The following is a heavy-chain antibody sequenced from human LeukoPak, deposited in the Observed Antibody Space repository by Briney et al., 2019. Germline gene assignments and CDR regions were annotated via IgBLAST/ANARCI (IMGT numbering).Heavy chain of an antibody. D-gene: IGHD2-2*01. CDR2: IIPILGIA. J-gene: IGHJ4*02. CDR1: GCTFSSYT. V-gene: IGHV1-69*04. Sequence: SVKVSCKASGCTFSSYTISWVRQAPGQGLEWMGRIIPILGIANYAQKFQGRVTITADKSTSTAYMELSSLRSEDTAVYYCARELYCSSTSCYPDYWGQGTLVTVSS. CDR3: ARELYCSSTSCYPDY.